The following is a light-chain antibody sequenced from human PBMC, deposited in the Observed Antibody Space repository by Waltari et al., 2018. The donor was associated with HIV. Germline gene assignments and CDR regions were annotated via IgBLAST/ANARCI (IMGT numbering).Light chain of an antibody. Sequence: SSELTQDPAVSVALGQTVRITCQGDSLRSYYASWYQQKPGQAAVLVIYGRNNRPSGIPDRFSGSSSGNTASLTITGAQAEDEADYYCNSRDSSGNSWVFGGGTKLTVL. CDR2: GRN. V-gene: IGLV3-19*01. CDR1: SLRSYY. J-gene: IGLJ3*02. CDR3: NSRDSSGNSWV.